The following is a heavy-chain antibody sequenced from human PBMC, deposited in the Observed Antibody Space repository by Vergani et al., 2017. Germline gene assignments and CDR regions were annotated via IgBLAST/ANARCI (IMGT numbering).Heavy chain of an antibody. J-gene: IGHJ6*03. D-gene: IGHD1-1*01. CDR3: AKGGSTGTNYYYYYYYMDV. Sequence: EVQLLESGGGLVQPGGSLRLSCAASGFTFSSYAMNWVRQAPGKGLEWVSTIRGSGDNTYYADTVKGRFTISRDNSKNTLYLQMNSLRAEDTAVYYCAKGGSTGTNYYYYYYYMDVWGKGTTVTVSS. CDR2: IRGSGDNT. CDR1: GFTFSSYA. V-gene: IGHV3-23*01.